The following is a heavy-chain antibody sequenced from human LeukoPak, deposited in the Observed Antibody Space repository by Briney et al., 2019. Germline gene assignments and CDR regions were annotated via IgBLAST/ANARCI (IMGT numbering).Heavy chain of an antibody. J-gene: IGHJ3*02. CDR1: GGTFSSYA. CDR3: AGSTTVATWGAFDI. D-gene: IGHD4-23*01. V-gene: IGHV1-69*06. Sequence: GASVKVSCKASGGTFSSYAISWVRQAPGQGLEWMGGIIPIFGTANYAQKFQGRVTITADKSTSTAYMELSSLRSEDTAVYYCAGSTTVATWGAFDIWGQGTMVTVSS. CDR2: IIPIFGTA.